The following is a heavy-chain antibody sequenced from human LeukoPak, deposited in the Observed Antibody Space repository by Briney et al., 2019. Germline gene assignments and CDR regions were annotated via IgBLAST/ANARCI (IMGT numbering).Heavy chain of an antibody. CDR1: GGTFSSYA. CDR3: ARSGVRLPLFDY. D-gene: IGHD3-10*01. V-gene: IGHV1-69*13. CDR2: IIPIFGTA. Sequence: ASVKVSCKASGGTFSSYAISWVRQAPGQGLEWMGGIIPIFGTANYAQKFQGRVTITADESTSSAHMELSSLRSEDTAVYYCARSGVRLPLFDYWGQGTLVTVSS. J-gene: IGHJ4*02.